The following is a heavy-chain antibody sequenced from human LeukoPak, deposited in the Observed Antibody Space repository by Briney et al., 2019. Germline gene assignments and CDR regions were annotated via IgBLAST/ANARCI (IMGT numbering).Heavy chain of an antibody. Sequence: PGGSLRLSCAASGFTFSKYWMTWVRQAPGKGLEWVANINQDGREKFYVDSAKGRFTISRDNAKNSLYLQMNSLRAEDTAVYYCARDQRRHDVWGQGTTVTVSS. D-gene: IGHD5-24*01. V-gene: IGHV3-7*01. CDR1: GFTFSKYW. J-gene: IGHJ6*02. CDR3: ARDQRRHDV. CDR2: INQDGREK.